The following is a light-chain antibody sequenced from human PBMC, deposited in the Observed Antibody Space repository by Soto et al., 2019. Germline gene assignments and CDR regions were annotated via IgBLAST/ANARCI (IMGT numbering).Light chain of an antibody. V-gene: IGLV3-1*01. CDR2: QDT. CDR3: QAWDSSTQV. Sequence: SSELTQPPSVSVSPGQTATITCSGGKLGDKYACWYQQKPGQSPVLVIYQDTKRPSGIPERFSGSNSGNTATLTISGTQAMDEADYYCQAWDSSTQVFGGGTKLTVL. CDR1: KLGDKY. J-gene: IGLJ2*01.